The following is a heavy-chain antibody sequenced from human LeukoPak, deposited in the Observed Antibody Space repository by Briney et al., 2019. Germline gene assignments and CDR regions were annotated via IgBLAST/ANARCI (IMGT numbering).Heavy chain of an antibody. Sequence: GGSLRLSCAASGFTFSTSWMTWVRQAPGKGLEWVANIKEDGSEEYYVGSVEGRFTISRDNAKNSLYLQMNSLRAEDTAGYYCAITMSAETKGAVDYWGQGTMVTVSS. V-gene: IGHV3-7*01. CDR3: AITMSAETKGAVDY. D-gene: IGHD3-10*02. CDR2: IKEDGSEE. CDR1: GFTFSTSW. J-gene: IGHJ4*02.